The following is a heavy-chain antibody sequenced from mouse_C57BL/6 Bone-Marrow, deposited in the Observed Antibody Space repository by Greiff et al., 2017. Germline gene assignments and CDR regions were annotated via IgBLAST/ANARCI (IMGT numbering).Heavy chain of an antibody. CDR2: IDPSDSYT. CDR1: GYTFTSYW. V-gene: IGHV1-59*01. D-gene: IGHD1-1*01. J-gene: IGHJ2*01. Sequence: QVQLQQSGAELVRPGTSVKLSCTASGYTFTSYWMHWVQQRPGQGLEWIGVIDPSDSYTNYNQKFKGKATLTADTSSSTAYMQLSSLTSEDSAVYYCARDYYGSSFDDWGQGTTLTVSS. CDR3: ARDYYGSSFDD.